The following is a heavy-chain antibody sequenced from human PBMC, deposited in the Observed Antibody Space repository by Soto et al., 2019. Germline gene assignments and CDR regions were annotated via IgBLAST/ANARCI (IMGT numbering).Heavy chain of an antibody. CDR1: GFTFTSSA. CDR3: AILGYCISTSCYSSFDI. D-gene: IGHD2-2*02. J-gene: IGHJ3*02. V-gene: IGHV1-58*01. Sequence: SVKVSCKASGFTFTSSAVQWVRQARGQRLEWIGWIVVGSGNTNYAQKFQERVTITRDMSISTAYMELSSLRSEDTAVYYCAILGYCISTSCYSSFDIWGQGTMVTVSS. CDR2: IVVGSGNT.